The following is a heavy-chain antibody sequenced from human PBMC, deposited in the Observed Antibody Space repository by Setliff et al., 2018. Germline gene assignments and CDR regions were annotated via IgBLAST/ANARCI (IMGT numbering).Heavy chain of an antibody. D-gene: IGHD5-18*01. CDR1: GGSISPYF. CDR2: IYHNGNT. CDR3: ARDRTAYSYGLDV. J-gene: IGHJ6*02. V-gene: IGHV4-59*01. Sequence: SETLSLTCTVSGGSISPYFWSWIRQSPGKGLEWIGSIYHNGNTNFNPSLKTRVTMSVDTSKNQFALNLRSVTAADSAVYYCARDRTAYSYGLDVWGQGTTVTVSS.